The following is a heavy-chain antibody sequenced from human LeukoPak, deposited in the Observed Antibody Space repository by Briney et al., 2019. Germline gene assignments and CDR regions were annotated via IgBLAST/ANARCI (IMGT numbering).Heavy chain of an antibody. D-gene: IGHD3-10*01. Sequence: TSETLSLTCTVSGGSISSYYWSWIRQPPGKGLEWIGYIYYSGSTNYNPSLKSRVTISVDTPKNQFSLKLSSVTAADTAVYYCAAGKVRGVIKENNWFDPWGQGTLVTVSS. J-gene: IGHJ5*02. V-gene: IGHV4-59*01. CDR2: IYYSGST. CDR1: GGSISSYY. CDR3: AAGKVRGVIKENNWFDP.